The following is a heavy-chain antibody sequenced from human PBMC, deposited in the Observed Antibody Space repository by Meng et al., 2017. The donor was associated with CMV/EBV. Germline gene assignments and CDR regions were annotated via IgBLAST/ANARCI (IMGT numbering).Heavy chain of an antibody. J-gene: IGHJ6*02. CDR2: IRYDGSNK. CDR3: AKEAHRYCGGDCYSNGMDV. Sequence: GESLKISCAASGFTFNSYGMHWVRQAPGKGLEWVAFIRYDGSNKYYADSVKGRFTISRDNSKNTLYLQMNSLRAEDTAVYYCAKEAHRYCGGDCYSNGMDVWGQGTTVTVSS. V-gene: IGHV3-30*02. D-gene: IGHD2-21*01. CDR1: GFTFNSYG.